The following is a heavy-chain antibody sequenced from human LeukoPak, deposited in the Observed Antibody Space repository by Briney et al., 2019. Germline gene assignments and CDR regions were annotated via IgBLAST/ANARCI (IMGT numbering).Heavy chain of an antibody. D-gene: IGHD3-10*01. J-gene: IGHJ4*02. Sequence: SETLSLTRTVSGGSISSYYWSWIRQPPGKGLEWIGYIYYSGSTNYNPSLKSRVTISVDTSKNQFSLKLSSVTAADTAVYYCARGYYYGSGSYYLLDYWGQGTLVTVSS. CDR2: IYYSGST. CDR1: GGSISSYY. V-gene: IGHV4-59*12. CDR3: ARGYYYGSGSYYLLDY.